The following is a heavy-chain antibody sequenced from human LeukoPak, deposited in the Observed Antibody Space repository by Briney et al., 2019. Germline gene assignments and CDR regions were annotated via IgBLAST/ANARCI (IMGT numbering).Heavy chain of an antibody. CDR2: ISYDGSNK. V-gene: IGHV3-30*01. Sequence: PGGSLRLSCAASGFTFSSYAMHWVRQAPGKGLEWVAVISYDGSNKYYADSVKGRFTISRDNSKNTLYLQMNSLRAEDTAVYYCARDKGQLVRGYYFDYRGQGTLVTVSS. CDR1: GFTFSSYA. D-gene: IGHD6-6*01. J-gene: IGHJ4*02. CDR3: ARDKGQLVRGYYFDY.